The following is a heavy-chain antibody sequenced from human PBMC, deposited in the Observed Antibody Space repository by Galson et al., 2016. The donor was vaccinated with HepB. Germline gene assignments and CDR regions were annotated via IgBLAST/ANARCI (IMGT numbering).Heavy chain of an antibody. CDR3: ARDDVETLGFRGLANWFDP. CDR1: SGAIGSYY. CDR2: RTSGGSI. Sequence: ETLSLTCTVSSGAIGSYYWSWIRHLPGKGLEWIGCRTSGGSINYNPSLKSRVTISVDKSKNQFSLNLSSVTAADTAVYYCARDDVETLGFRGLANWFDPWGQGTLVTVSS. J-gene: IGHJ5*02. V-gene: IGHV4-59*12. D-gene: IGHD3/OR15-3a*01.